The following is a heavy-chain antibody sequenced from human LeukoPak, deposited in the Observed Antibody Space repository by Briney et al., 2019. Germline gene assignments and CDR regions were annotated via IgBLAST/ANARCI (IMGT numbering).Heavy chain of an antibody. CDR3: ASLESSSSGDWFDP. CDR1: GGSISSYY. V-gene: IGHV4-59*01. J-gene: IGHJ5*02. Sequence: SETLSLTCTVSGGSISSYYWSWIRQPPGKGLEWIGDIYYSGSTNYNPSLKSRVTISVDTSKNQFSLKLSSVTAADTAVYYCASLESSSSGDWFDPWGQGTLVTVSS. D-gene: IGHD6-6*01. CDR2: IYYSGST.